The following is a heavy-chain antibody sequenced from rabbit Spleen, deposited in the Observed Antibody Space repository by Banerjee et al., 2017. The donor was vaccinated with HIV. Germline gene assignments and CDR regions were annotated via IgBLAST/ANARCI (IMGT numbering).Heavy chain of an antibody. V-gene: IGHV1S45*01. CDR3: ARDLSGAVGWNFFL. D-gene: IGHD1-1*01. CDR2: INTATGKA. J-gene: IGHJ4*01. Sequence: QEQLVESGGGLVQPGGSLTLTCKASGFSFSDRDVMCWVRQAPGKGLEWIACINTATGKAVYANWVNGRFTISKTSSTTVTLQVTSLAAADTATYFCARDLSGAVGWNFFLWGPGTLVTVS. CDR1: GFSFSDRDV.